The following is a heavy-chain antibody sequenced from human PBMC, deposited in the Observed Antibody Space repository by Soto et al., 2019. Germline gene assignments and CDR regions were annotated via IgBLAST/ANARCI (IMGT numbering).Heavy chain of an antibody. CDR1: GDSISGYY. J-gene: IGHJ4*02. V-gene: IGHV4-59*08. Sequence: QVQLQESGPGLVKPSETLSLTCTVSGDSISGYYWSWIRQPPGKGLELIGNIYYSGDTNYNPSLNIRVTISVDTSKNQVSLSLSSVTAADTAVYYCARAHHCSSAGCRMGHFDSWGQGTLVTVSS. CDR3: ARAHHCSSAGCRMGHFDS. D-gene: IGHD2-2*01. CDR2: IYYSGDT.